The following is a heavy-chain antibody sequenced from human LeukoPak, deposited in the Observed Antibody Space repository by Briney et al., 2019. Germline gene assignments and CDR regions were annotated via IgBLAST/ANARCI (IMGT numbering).Heavy chain of an antibody. Sequence: PGGSLRLSCAASGFTFSSYEMNWVRQAPGKGLEWVSYISSSGSTIYYADSVKGRFTIPRDNAKYSLYLQMNSLRAEDTAVYYCARTYAGFGYWGQGTLVTVSS. D-gene: IGHD2-2*01. CDR1: GFTFSSYE. J-gene: IGHJ4*02. CDR3: ARTYAGFGY. CDR2: ISSSGSTI. V-gene: IGHV3-48*03.